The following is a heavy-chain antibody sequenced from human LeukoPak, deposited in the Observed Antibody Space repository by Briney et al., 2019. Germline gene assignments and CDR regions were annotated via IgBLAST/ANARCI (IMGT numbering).Heavy chain of an antibody. J-gene: IGHJ4*02. V-gene: IGHV1-46*01. CDR2: INPSGGST. D-gene: IGHD3-3*01. CDR3: ARDLEFGLVYFDY. Sequence: SGKVSCKASGYTFTSYYIHWVRQAPGQGLEWMGIINPSGGSTSYAQKFQGRVTMTRDTSTSTVYMELSSLRSEDTAVYYCARDLEFGLVYFDYWGQGTLVTVSS. CDR1: GYTFTSYY.